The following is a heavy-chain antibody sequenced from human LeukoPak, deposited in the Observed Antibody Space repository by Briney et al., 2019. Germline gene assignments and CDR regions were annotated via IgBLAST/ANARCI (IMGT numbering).Heavy chain of an antibody. CDR2: ISAYNGNT. CDR1: GYTFTSYD. J-gene: IGHJ4*02. V-gene: IGHV1-18*01. D-gene: IGHD3-10*01. CDR3: ASENRITMGRNGPFDY. Sequence: GASVKVSCKASGYTFTSYDINWVRQAPGQGLEWMGCISAYNGNTNYAQKLQGRVTMTTDTSTSTAYMELRSLRSDDTAVYYCASENRITMGRNGPFDYWGQGTLVTVSS.